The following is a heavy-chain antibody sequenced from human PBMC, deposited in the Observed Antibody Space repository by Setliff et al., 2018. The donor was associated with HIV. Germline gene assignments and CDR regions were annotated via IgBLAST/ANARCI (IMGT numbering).Heavy chain of an antibody. CDR1: GDSINSGPYS. CDR3: ARRAGFSEGSGYWFY. Sequence: PSETLSLTCTVSGDSINSGPYSWGWIRQPPGKGLESIGSISYGGNTYYNPSLKSRVLISGDTSKNQVALKVSSVTAADTGVYYCARRAGFSEGSGYWFYWGQGTLVTVSS. J-gene: IGHJ4*02. CDR2: ISYGGNT. V-gene: IGHV4-39*01. D-gene: IGHD3-22*01.